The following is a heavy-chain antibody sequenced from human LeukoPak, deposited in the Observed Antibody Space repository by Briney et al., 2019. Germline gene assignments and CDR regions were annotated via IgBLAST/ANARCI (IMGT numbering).Heavy chain of an antibody. CDR2: VDWDDDK. CDR1: GFSLTSSGMC. Sequence: SGPALANPTQTLTLTCTFSGFSLTSSGMCVNWFRQPPGKALEWLARVDWDDDKYYGTSLKTRLAISKDTSKNQVVLTMTNMDPADTATYYCARSNWGSHWFFDLWGRGTLVTVSS. D-gene: IGHD7-27*01. J-gene: IGHJ2*01. CDR3: ARSNWGSHWFFDL. V-gene: IGHV2-70*11.